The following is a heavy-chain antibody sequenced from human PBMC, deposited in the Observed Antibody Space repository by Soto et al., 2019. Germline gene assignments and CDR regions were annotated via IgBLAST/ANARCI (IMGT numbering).Heavy chain of an antibody. CDR3: ANQNPKFETFDY. Sequence: GGSLRLSCAASGFTFSSYAMNWVRQAPGKGLEWVSAISGSGGSTYYADSVKGRFTISRDNSKNTLYLQMNSLRAEDTAVYYCANQNPKFETFDYWGQGTLVTVSS. J-gene: IGHJ4*02. CDR1: GFTFSSYA. CDR2: ISGSGGST. V-gene: IGHV3-23*01.